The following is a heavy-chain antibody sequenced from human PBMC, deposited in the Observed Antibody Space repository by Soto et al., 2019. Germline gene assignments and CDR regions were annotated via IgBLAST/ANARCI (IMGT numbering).Heavy chain of an antibody. CDR2: IDRSDSYT. CDR3: ARARGITIFGVVGFEMDV. V-gene: IGHV5-10-1*01. J-gene: IGHJ6*02. D-gene: IGHD3-3*01. Sequence: GESLKISCKGSGYTFTDYWIDWVRPMPGKGLEWMGRIDRSDSYTKYSPSFQGHVTISADKSISTAYLEWSSLEASDTAMYYCARARGITIFGVVGFEMDVWGQGTTVTVSS. CDR1: GYTFTDYW.